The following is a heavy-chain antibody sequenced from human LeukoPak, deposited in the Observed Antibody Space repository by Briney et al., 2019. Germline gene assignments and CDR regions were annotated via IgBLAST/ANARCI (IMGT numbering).Heavy chain of an antibody. V-gene: IGHV3-48*03. CDR1: GFTFSSYE. CDR3: ARASGGSGSYYYY. J-gene: IGHJ4*02. D-gene: IGHD3-10*01. CDR2: ISSSGSTI. Sequence: GGSLRLSCAASGFTFSSYEMNWVRQAPGKGLEWVSYISSSGSTIYYADSAKGRFTISRDNAKNSLYLQMNSLRAEDTAVYYCARASGGSGSYYYYWGQGTLVTVSS.